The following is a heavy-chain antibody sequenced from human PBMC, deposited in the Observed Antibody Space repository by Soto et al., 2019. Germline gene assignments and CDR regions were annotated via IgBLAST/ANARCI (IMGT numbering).Heavy chain of an antibody. CDR3: ARDRKLVIPGNYYYYGMDV. CDR2: ISSSGTI. CDR1: GGSIRDYF. D-gene: IGHD3-10*01. V-gene: IGHV4-59*12. J-gene: IGHJ6*02. Sequence: ETLSLTCSVSGGSIRDYFWTWVRQPPGKGLEWIGYISSSGTINYNSSLKSRVTISLDTSRNHFSLKLTSVTTADTGVYFCARDRKLVIPGNYYYYGMDVWGQGTTVTVSS.